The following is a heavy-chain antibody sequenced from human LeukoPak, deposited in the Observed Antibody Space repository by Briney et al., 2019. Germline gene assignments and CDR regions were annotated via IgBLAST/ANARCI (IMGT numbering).Heavy chain of an antibody. D-gene: IGHD5-18*01. CDR3: ARIYGYFDY. CDR2: ISGSGTTT. Sequence: PGGSLRLSCAASGFSFSTYAMSWVRQAPGKGLEWVSSISGSGTTTYYADSVRSRFTFSRDSSKNTLYLQTNNLRAEDTAVYYCARIYGYFDYWGQGTLVTASS. CDR1: GFSFSTYA. V-gene: IGHV3-23*01. J-gene: IGHJ4*02.